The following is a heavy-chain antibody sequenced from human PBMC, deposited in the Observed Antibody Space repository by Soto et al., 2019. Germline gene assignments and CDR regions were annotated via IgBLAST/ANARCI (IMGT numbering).Heavy chain of an antibody. V-gene: IGHV4-59*08. Sequence: SETLSLTCAVYGESFSGYYWSWIRQPPGKGLEWIGYIYNSGSTNYNPSLKSRVTISVDTSKNQFSLKLSSVTAADTAVYYCVRGSTGYSSSWYRYWGQGTLVTVSS. J-gene: IGHJ4*02. CDR1: GESFSGYY. CDR3: VRGSTGYSSSWYRY. CDR2: IYNSGST. D-gene: IGHD6-13*01.